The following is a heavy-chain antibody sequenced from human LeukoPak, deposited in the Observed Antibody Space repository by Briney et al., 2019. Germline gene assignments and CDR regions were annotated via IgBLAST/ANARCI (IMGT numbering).Heavy chain of an antibody. D-gene: IGHD3-10*01. CDR2: IYTSGNT. J-gene: IGHJ3*02. CDR3: ARGGRGPDAFDI. Sequence: SETLSLTCTVSGGSIRNYYWSWIRQPAGKGLEWIGRIYTSGNTKYNPSLKSRVTMSVDTSKNRFSLKLSSVTAADTAVYYCARGGRGPDAFDIWGQGTMVTVSS. V-gene: IGHV4-4*07. CDR1: GGSIRNYY.